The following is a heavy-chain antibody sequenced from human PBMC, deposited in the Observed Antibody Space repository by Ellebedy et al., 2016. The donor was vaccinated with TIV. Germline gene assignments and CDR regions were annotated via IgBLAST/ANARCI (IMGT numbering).Heavy chain of an antibody. V-gene: IGHV3-7*01. Sequence: GGSLRLSCAASGFNFRSYWMTWVRQAPGKGLEWVAKIRQEGDEIYYVESVKGRFTISRDNAKNSLYLQMNSLRADDTAVYYCTRDGSGTMNYWGQGTLVTVSA. J-gene: IGHJ4*02. CDR3: TRDGSGTMNY. CDR2: IRQEGDEI. D-gene: IGHD1-1*01. CDR1: GFNFRSYW.